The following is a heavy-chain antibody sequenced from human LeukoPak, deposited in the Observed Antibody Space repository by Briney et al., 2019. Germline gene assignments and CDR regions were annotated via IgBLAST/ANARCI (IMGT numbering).Heavy chain of an antibody. CDR3: AKGHSSGWFLIDY. J-gene: IGHJ4*02. Sequence: QPGASLRLSCAASGFTFSNYGMQWVRQAPGKGLEWVAIISNDGSNKYYADSVKGRFTISRDNSKNTLYLQLISLRVEDTAVYYCAKGHSSGWFLIDYWGQGTLVTVSS. CDR1: GFTFSNYG. D-gene: IGHD6-19*01. CDR2: ISNDGSNK. V-gene: IGHV3-30*18.